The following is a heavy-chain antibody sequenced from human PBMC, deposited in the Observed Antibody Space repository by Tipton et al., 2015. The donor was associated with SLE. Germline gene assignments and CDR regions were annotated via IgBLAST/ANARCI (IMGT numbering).Heavy chain of an antibody. Sequence: TLSLTCAGYGWSFSGYYWSWIRQPPGKGLEWIGEINHSGSTNYNPSLKSRDTISVDTSKNQFSLKLISVTAADTAVYYCARFYPERPNWYFDLWGHGTLVTVSS. D-gene: IGHD1-1*01. V-gene: IGHV4-34*01. CDR3: ARFYPERPNWYFDL. CDR2: INHSGST. J-gene: IGHJ2*01. CDR1: GWSFSGYY.